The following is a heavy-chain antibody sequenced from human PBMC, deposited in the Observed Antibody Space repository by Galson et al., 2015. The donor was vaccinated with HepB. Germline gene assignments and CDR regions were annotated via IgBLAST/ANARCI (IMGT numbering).Heavy chain of an antibody. V-gene: IGHV1-58*01. CDR3: AADLYDSSGYYYGMGEFDY. J-gene: IGHJ4*02. D-gene: IGHD3-22*01. Sequence: SVKVSCKASGFTFTSSAVQWVRQARGQRLEWIGWIVVGSGNTNYAQKFQERVTITRDMSTSTAYMELSSLRSEDTAVYYCAADLYDSSGYYYGMGEFDYWGQGTLVTVSS. CDR2: IVVGSGNT. CDR1: GFTFTSSA.